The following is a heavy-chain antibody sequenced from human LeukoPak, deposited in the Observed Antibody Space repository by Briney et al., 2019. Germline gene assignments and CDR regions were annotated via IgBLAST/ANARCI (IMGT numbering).Heavy chain of an antibody. Sequence: ASVKVSCKASGYTFTSYGISWVRQAPGQGLEWMGWISAYNGNTNYAQKLQGRVTMTTDTSTSTAYMELSSLRSEDTAVYYCASNVEMATTKFDYWGQGTLVTVSS. CDR1: GYTFTSYG. D-gene: IGHD5-24*01. J-gene: IGHJ4*02. V-gene: IGHV1-18*01. CDR2: ISAYNGNT. CDR3: ASNVEMATTKFDY.